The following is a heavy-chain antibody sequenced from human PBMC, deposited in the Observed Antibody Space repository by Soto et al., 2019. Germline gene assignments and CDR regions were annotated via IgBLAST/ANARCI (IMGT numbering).Heavy chain of an antibody. J-gene: IGHJ4*02. CDR1: GFTFASAW. CDR3: TWVAAILH. V-gene: IGHV3-15*01. Sequence: EVQLVESGGGLVKPGESLRLSCVASGFTFASAWMNWVRQAPGKGLEWIGRIKSKEHGGTIDYAAPMKDRFITSTDNLKTTLYLQIIGPQTEDTGVYYCTWVAAILHWGQGTLVTVSS. CDR2: IKSKEHGGTI. D-gene: IGHD2-15*01.